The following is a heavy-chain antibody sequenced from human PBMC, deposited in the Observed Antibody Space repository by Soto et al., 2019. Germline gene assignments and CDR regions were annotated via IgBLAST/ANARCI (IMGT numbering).Heavy chain of an antibody. CDR1: GGSISSYY. CDR3: ASSTFFPDSRGYHFKNLDS. CDR2: IYYSGST. Sequence: SETLSLTCTVSGGSISSYYWSWIRQPPGKGLEWIGYIYYSGSTNYNPSLKSRVTISVDTSKNQFSLTLTSVTAADTAMYYCASSTFFPDSRGYHFKNLDSWGQGTLVTVSS. D-gene: IGHD3-22*01. J-gene: IGHJ5*01. V-gene: IGHV4-59*01.